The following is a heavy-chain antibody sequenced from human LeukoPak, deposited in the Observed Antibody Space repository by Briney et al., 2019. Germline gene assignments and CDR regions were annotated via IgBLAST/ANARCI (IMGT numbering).Heavy chain of an antibody. Sequence: SETLSLTCTVSGGSISSSSYFWGWIRQPPGKGLEWIGSIYFSGRTYYNMSLKSRVIISIDTSKNQFSLKVNSVTAADTAVYYCARDNPYGSGTDYWGQGSLVTVSS. CDR2: IYFSGRT. CDR3: ARDNPYGSGTDY. D-gene: IGHD3-10*01. V-gene: IGHV4-39*07. CDR1: GGSISSSSYF. J-gene: IGHJ4*02.